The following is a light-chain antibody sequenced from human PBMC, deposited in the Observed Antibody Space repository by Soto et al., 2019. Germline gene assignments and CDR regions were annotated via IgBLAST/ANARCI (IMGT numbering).Light chain of an antibody. J-gene: IGKJ2*01. Sequence: EIVLTQSPGTLSLSPGGRATLTCRASQSVSSSYLAWYQLKPGQAPRLLIHGASSRAPGIPDRFSGSGAGTDFTLTISRLEPEDFAVYYCHQYGSSPPYTFGQGTKLEIK. CDR1: QSVSSSY. V-gene: IGKV3-20*01. CDR3: HQYGSSPPYT. CDR2: GAS.